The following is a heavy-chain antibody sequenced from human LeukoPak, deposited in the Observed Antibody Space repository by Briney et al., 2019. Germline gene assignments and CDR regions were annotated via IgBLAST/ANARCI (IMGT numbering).Heavy chain of an antibody. CDR3: VRDCSSTSCYQNPDP. D-gene: IGHD2-2*01. V-gene: IGHV3-7*01. CDR1: GFTFSSYW. Sequence: GGSLRLSCAASGFTFSSYWMSWVRQAPGKGLEWVANIKQDGSEKYYVDSVKGRFTISRDNAKNSLYLQMNSLRAEDTAVYYCVRDCSSTSCYQNPDPWGQGTLVTVSS. J-gene: IGHJ5*02. CDR2: IKQDGSEK.